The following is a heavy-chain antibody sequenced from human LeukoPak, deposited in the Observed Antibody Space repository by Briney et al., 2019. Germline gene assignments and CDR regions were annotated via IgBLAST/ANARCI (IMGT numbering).Heavy chain of an antibody. Sequence: SETLSLTCTVSGGSISSYYWSWIRQPPGKGLEWIGYIYYSGSTNYNPSLKSRVTISVDTSKNQFSLKLSSVTAADTAVYYCARDQEIAAAGTRWFDPWGQGTLVTVSS. CDR3: ARDQEIAAAGTRWFDP. CDR2: IYYSGST. J-gene: IGHJ5*02. D-gene: IGHD6-13*01. V-gene: IGHV4-59*01. CDR1: GGSISSYY.